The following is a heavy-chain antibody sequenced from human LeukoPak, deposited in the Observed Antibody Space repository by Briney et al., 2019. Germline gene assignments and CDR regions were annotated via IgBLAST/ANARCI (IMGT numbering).Heavy chain of an antibody. J-gene: IGHJ4*02. CDR2: INPNSGGT. V-gene: IGHV1-2*02. CDR3: ARDPRLTVAGTVYFDY. D-gene: IGHD6-19*01. CDR1: GYTFTGHY. Sequence: ASVKVSCKASGYTFTGHYMHWVRQAPGQGLEWMGWINPNSGGTNYAQKFQDTVTMTRDTSISTAYMELSRLRSDDAAVYYCARDPRLTVAGTVYFDYWGQGTLVTVSS.